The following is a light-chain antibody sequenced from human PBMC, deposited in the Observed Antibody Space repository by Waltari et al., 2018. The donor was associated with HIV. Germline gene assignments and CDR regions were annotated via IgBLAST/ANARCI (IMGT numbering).Light chain of an antibody. J-gene: IGLJ3*02. Sequence: QSALTQPASVSGSPGQSITISCTGTSSDVGSYNLVSWYQQHPVKAPKLMIFEVIKRPSWVSNLFSGSKSRNTASLSISGLQAEDEADYYCCSYAGSNTWVFGGGTKLTVL. CDR1: SSDVGSYNL. CDR2: EVI. CDR3: CSYAGSNTWV. V-gene: IGLV2-23*02.